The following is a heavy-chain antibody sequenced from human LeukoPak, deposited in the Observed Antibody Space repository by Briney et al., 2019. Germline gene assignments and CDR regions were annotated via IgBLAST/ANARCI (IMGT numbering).Heavy chain of an antibody. CDR1: GYTFTSYD. CDR2: MNPNSGNT. Sequence: ASVKVSCKASGYTFTSYDINWVRQATGQGLEWMGWMNPNSGNTGYAQKFQGRVTMTRNTSKSTAYMELSSLRSEDTAVYYCARGLQRRSSYYMDVWGKGTTVTVSS. CDR3: ARGLQRRSSYYMDV. D-gene: IGHD1-1*01. J-gene: IGHJ6*03. V-gene: IGHV1-8*01.